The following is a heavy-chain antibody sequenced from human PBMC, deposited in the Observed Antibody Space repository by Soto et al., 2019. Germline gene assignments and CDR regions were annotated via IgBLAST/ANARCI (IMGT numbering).Heavy chain of an antibody. CDR3: ARRYCSGGSCYIDY. CDR1: GFTFSSYS. J-gene: IGHJ4*02. CDR2: ISSSSSYI. Sequence: ESGGGLVKPGGSLRLSCAASGFTFSSYSMNWVRQAPGKGLEWVSSISSSSSYIYYADSVKGRFTISRDNAKNSLYLQMNSLRAEDTAVYYCARRYCSGGSCYIDYWGQGTLVTVSS. D-gene: IGHD2-15*01. V-gene: IGHV3-21*01.